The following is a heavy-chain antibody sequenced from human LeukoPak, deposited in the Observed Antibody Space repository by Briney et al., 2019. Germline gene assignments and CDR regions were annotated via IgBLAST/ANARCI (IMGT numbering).Heavy chain of an antibody. CDR1: GSSISSGYY. J-gene: IGHJ4*02. D-gene: IGHD4-17*01. Sequence: SETLSLTCSVSGSSISSGYYWGWIRQSPGKGLEWIENKYHTGSSYDNPSLKSRITISLDTSKNQFSLKVRSVTAADTAVYYCARAEVTTSSLDYWGQGTLVTVSS. CDR2: KYHTGSS. CDR3: ARAEVTTSSLDY. V-gene: IGHV4-38-2*02.